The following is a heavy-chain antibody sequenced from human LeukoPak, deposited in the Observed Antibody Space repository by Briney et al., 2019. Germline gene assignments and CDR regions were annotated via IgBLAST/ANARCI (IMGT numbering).Heavy chain of an antibody. CDR2: IYTSGST. J-gene: IGHJ4*02. Sequence: PSETLSLTCTVSGGSISSGSYYWSWIRQPAGKGLEWIGRIYTSGSTNYNPSLKSRVTISVDTSKNQFSLKLSSVTAADTAVYYCARDIVVVPAATRWDYWGQGTLVTVSS. V-gene: IGHV4-61*02. CDR3: ARDIVVVPAATRWDY. CDR1: GGSISSGSYY. D-gene: IGHD2-2*01.